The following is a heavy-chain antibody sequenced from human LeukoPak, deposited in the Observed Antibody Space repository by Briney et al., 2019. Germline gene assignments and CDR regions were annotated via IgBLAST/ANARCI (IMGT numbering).Heavy chain of an antibody. V-gene: IGHV3-53*05. D-gene: IGHD5-24*01. CDR1: GFTVSTDY. J-gene: IGHJ4*02. Sequence: GGSLRLSCAASGFTVSTDYMSWVRQAPGKGLEWVSIIYTGDATHYTDSVKGRFTISRDDSKNTLFLQMNSLRSEDTAVYYCVRVEMATNIFEFWGQGTLVSVSS. CDR2: IYTGDAT. CDR3: VRVEMATNIFEF.